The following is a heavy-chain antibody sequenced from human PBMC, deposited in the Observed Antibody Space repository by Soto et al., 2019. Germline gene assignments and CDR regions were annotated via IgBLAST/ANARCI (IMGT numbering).Heavy chain of an antibody. Sequence: PSETLSLTCTVSCGSISSSSYYWGWIRQPPGKGLEWIGSIYYSGSTYYNPSLKSRVTISVDTSKNQFSLKLSSVTAADTAVYYCASSSGGSGWYMDYNWFDPWGQGTLVTVSS. CDR3: ASSSGGSGWYMDYNWFDP. D-gene: IGHD6-19*01. CDR1: CGSISSSSYY. CDR2: IYYSGST. J-gene: IGHJ5*02. V-gene: IGHV4-39*01.